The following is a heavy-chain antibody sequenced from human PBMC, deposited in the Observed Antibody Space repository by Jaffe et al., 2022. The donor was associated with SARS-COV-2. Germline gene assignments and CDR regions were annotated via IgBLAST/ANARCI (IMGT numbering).Heavy chain of an antibody. D-gene: IGHD5-12*01. CDR2: INPNGGIT. CDR3: ARGRDGFNSQRYYYGMDV. V-gene: IGHV1-46*01. Sequence: QVQLVQSGTDVRKPGASVKVSCKSSGYTFITHYVHWVRQAPGQGLEWMGVINPNGGITNYAQRFRGRVTMTRDTSTNTAYMELSSLRSEDTAVYYCARGRDGFNSQRYYYGMDVWGQGTTVTVSS. J-gene: IGHJ6*02. CDR1: GYTFITHY.